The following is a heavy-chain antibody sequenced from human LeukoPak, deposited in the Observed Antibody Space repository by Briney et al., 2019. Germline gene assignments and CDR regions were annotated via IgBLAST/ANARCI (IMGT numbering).Heavy chain of an antibody. CDR1: GYTFTSYG. CDR2: ISAYNGNT. CDR3: ARAWGATVTTFDY. D-gene: IGHD4-17*01. J-gene: IGHJ4*02. Sequence: ASVTVSCKASGYTFTSYGISWVRQAPGQGLEWMGWISAYNGNTNYAQKLQGRVTMTTDTSASTAYMELSSLRSEDTAVYYCARAWGATVTTFDYWGQGTLVTVSS. V-gene: IGHV1-18*01.